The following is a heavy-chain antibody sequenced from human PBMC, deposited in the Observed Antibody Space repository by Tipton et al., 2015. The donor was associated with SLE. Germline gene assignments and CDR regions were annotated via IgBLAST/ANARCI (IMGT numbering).Heavy chain of an antibody. CDR3: ARVVVAATRWFDP. CDR1: GFAFSSYS. CDR2: LTGGGDT. J-gene: IGHJ5*02. D-gene: IGHD2-15*01. V-gene: IGHV3-23*01. Sequence: SLRLSCAASGFAFSSYSMYWVRQAPGKGLEWVSTLTGGGDTVSPVSVKGRFATSRDNAKNTLFLQMNSLRVEDTAVYYCARVVVAATRWFDPWGQGTLVTVSS.